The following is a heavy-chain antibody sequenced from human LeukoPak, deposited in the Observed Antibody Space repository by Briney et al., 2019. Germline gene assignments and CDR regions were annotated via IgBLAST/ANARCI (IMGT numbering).Heavy chain of an antibody. CDR3: AREYYDSSGCRAFDI. Sequence: PGGSLGLSCAASGFTVSSNHMSWVRQAPGKGLEWVSVIYSGGSTYYADSVKGRFTISRDNSKDTLYLQMNSLRAEDTAVYYCAREYYDSSGCRAFDIWGQGTMVTVSS. V-gene: IGHV3-53*01. CDR2: IYSGGST. CDR1: GFTVSSNH. D-gene: IGHD3-22*01. J-gene: IGHJ3*02.